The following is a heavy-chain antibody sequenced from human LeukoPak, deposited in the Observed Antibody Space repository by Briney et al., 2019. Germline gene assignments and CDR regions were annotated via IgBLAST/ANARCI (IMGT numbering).Heavy chain of an antibody. CDR2: IYYSGST. J-gene: IGHJ6*04. D-gene: IGHD4-17*01. Sequence: SETLSLTCTASGGSISSYYWSWIRQPPGKGLEWIGYIYYSGSTNYNPSLKSRVTISVDTSKNQFSQMLSSVTAADTAVYYCAGEWGDYGEYRRLMDVWGKGTTVTVSS. V-gene: IGHV4-59*01. CDR1: GGSISSYY. CDR3: AGEWGDYGEYRRLMDV.